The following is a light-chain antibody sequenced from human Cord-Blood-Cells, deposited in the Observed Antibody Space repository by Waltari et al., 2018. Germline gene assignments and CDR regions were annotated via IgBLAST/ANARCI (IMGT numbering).Light chain of an antibody. CDR3: QQYNNWPYT. Sequence: EIVMTQPPATLSVSPGERATPSCRASQSVSSNLAWYQQKPGQAPRLLIYGASTRATGIPARFSGSGSGTEFTLTISSLQSEDFAVYYCQQYNNWPYTFGQGTKLEIK. CDR2: GAS. CDR1: QSVSSN. J-gene: IGKJ2*01. V-gene: IGKV3-15*01.